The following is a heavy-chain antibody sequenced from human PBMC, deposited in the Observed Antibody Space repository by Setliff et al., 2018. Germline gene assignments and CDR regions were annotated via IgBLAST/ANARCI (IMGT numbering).Heavy chain of an antibody. CDR1: GGSFSGYY. CDR2: INHGGST. CDR3: ANLRPGYCGGGTCPLIDY. J-gene: IGHJ4*02. Sequence: SETLSLTCAVYGGSFSGYYWSWIRQPPGKGLEWIGEINHGGSTNYNPSLKSRVTISVDTSKNQFSLKLSSVTAADTAVYYCANLRPGYCGGGTCPLIDYWGQGTLVTVSS. V-gene: IGHV4-34*01. D-gene: IGHD2-15*01.